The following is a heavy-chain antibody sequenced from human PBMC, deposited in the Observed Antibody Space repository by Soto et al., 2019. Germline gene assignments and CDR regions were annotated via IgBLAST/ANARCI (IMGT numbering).Heavy chain of an antibody. V-gene: IGHV3-30*18. CDR3: AKERGLLPYYYYGMDV. CDR1: GFTFSSYG. Sequence: GGSLRLSCAASGFTFSSYGMHWVRQAPGKGLEWVAVISYDGSNKYYADSVKGRFTISRDNSKNTLYLQMNSLGAEDTAVYYCAKERGLLPYYYYGMDVWGQGTTVTVSS. D-gene: IGHD2-15*01. CDR2: ISYDGSNK. J-gene: IGHJ6*02.